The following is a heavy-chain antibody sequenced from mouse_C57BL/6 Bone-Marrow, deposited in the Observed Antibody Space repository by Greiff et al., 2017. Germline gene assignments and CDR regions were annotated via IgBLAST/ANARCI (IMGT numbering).Heavy chain of an antibody. V-gene: IGHV5-12*01. D-gene: IGHD1-1*01. CDR3: ARSYYYGSSRFAY. CDR1: GFTFSDYY. Sequence: EVQRVESGGGLVQPGGSLKLSCAASGFTFSDYYMYWVRQTPEKRLEWVAYISNGGGSTYYPDTVKGRFTISRDNAKNTLYLQMSRLKSEDTAMYYCARSYYYGSSRFAYWGQGTLVTVSA. CDR2: ISNGGGST. J-gene: IGHJ3*01.